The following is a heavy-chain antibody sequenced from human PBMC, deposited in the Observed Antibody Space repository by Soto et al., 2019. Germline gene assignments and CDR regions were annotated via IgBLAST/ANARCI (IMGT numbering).Heavy chain of an antibody. J-gene: IGHJ6*02. CDR3: ARGRDYYDSSGYSVEDV. Sequence: SETLSLTCAVYGGSFSGYYWSWIRQPPGKGLEWIGEINHSGSTNYNPSLKSRVTISVATSKNQFSLKLSSVTAADTAVYYCARGRDYYDSSGYSVEDVWGQGTTVTVSS. CDR2: INHSGST. CDR1: GGSFSGYY. D-gene: IGHD3-22*01. V-gene: IGHV4-34*01.